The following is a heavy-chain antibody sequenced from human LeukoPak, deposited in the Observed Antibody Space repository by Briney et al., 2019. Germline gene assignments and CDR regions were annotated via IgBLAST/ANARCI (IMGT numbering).Heavy chain of an antibody. CDR2: ISYDGSNK. V-gene: IGHV3-30-3*01. D-gene: IGHD2-21*02. CDR3: AIILAYCGGDCPN. J-gene: IGHJ4*02. Sequence: GGSLRLSCAASGFTFSSYAMHWVRQAPGKELEWVAVISYDGSNKYYADSVKGRFTISRDNSKNTLYLQMNSLRAEDTAVYYCAIILAYCGGDCPNWGQGTLVTVSS. CDR1: GFTFSSYA.